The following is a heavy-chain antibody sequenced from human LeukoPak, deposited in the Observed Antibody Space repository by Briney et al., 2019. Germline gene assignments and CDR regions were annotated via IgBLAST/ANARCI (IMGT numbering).Heavy chain of an antibody. J-gene: IGHJ6*02. CDR3: ARRRAYYYGMDV. Sequence: SETLSLTCTVSGGSISSHYWSWIRQPPGKGLEWIGYIYYSGSTYYNPSLKSRVTISVDTSKNQFSLKLSPVTAADTAVYYCARRRAYYYGMDVWGQGTTVTVSS. CDR1: GGSISSHY. CDR2: IYYSGST. V-gene: IGHV4-59*08.